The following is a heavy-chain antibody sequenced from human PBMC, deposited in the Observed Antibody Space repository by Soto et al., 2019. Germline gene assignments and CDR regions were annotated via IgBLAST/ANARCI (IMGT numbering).Heavy chain of an antibody. D-gene: IGHD3-3*01. Sequence: VQSGADVKKPGASVKVSCKTSGYTFTEFDNNWVRQAPGQGLEWMGWMNTNSGNTGYAQKFQGRVTMTRDTSISTAYMELRRLRSEDTAVYYCARVVRFFGGHAGYWGQGTLVTVSS. V-gene: IGHV1-8*01. CDR1: GYTFTEFD. J-gene: IGHJ4*02. CDR3: ARVVRFFGGHAGY. CDR2: MNTNSGNT.